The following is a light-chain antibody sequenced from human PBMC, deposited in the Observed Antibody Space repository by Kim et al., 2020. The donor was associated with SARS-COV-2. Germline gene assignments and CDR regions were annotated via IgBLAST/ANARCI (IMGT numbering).Light chain of an antibody. CDR3: QQYRHWPLT. CDR1: QSVNSN. J-gene: IGKJ4*01. CDR2: GAS. Sequence: EVVLTQSPATLSVSPGERATLSCRASQSVNSNLAWYHHKSGQAPRLLIYGASTRATGIPDRFSGSGSGTEFTLTISGLQPEDCEVYYCQQYRHWPLTFGGGTKVDIK. V-gene: IGKV3-15*01.